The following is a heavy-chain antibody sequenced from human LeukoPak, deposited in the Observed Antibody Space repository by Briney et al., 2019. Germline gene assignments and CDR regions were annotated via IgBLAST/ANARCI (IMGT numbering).Heavy chain of an antibody. D-gene: IGHD3-22*01. CDR3: ARGHSRRHYYDSSGYLYYFDY. J-gene: IGHJ4*02. V-gene: IGHV4-34*01. CDR2: INHSGST. CDR1: GGSFSGYY. Sequence: SETLSLTCAVSGGSFSGYYWSWIRQPPGKGLEWIGEINHSGSTNYNPYLKSRVTISVDTSKNQFSLKLSSVTAEDTAVYYCARGHSRRHYYDSSGYLYYFDYWGQGTLVTVSS.